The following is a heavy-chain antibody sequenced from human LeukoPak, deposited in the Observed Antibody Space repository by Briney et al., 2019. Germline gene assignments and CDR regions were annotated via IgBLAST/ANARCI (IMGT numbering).Heavy chain of an antibody. CDR3: ARGTQFYYDGNGYRSEYFQH. D-gene: IGHD3-22*01. CDR2: IYPGDSDT. J-gene: IGHJ1*01. V-gene: IGHV5-51*01. CDR1: GYSFTSYW. Sequence: GESLKISCKGSGYSFTSYWIGWVRQMPGKGLEWMGIIYPGDSDTRYSPSFQGQVTISADKSISTAYLQWSSLKASDTAMYYCARGTQFYYDGNGYRSEYFQHWGQGTLVTVSS.